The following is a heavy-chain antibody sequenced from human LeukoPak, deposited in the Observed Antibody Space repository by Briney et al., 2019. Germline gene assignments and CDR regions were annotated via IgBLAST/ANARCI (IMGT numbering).Heavy chain of an antibody. CDR3: ARRDWNGQYYFDY. CDR2: IYPADSDT. J-gene: IGHJ4*02. D-gene: IGHD1-1*01. V-gene: IGHV5-51*01. Sequence: GESLKISCKGSGYSFNTYWIAWVRQVPGKGLEGLGIIYPADSDTRYSPSFQGQVTISADKSITTAYLQWSSLKASDTAIYYCARRDWNGQYYFDYWGQGTLVIVSS. CDR1: GYSFNTYW.